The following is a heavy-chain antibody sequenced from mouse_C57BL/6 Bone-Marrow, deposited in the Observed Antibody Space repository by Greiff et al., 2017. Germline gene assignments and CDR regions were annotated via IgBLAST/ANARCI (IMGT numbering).Heavy chain of an antibody. J-gene: IGHJ3*01. CDR2: LSNGGGSP. CDR3: ARGIYYDAWFAY. CDR1: GFTFSDYY. D-gene: IGHD2-4*01. Sequence: EVKLVESGGGLVQPGGSLKLSCAASGFTFSDYYMYWVRQTPEKRLEWVAYLSNGGGSPYYPDTVKGRFTISRDNAKNTLYLHMSRLKSADTAMYYCARGIYYDAWFAYWGQGTLVTVSA. V-gene: IGHV5-12*01.